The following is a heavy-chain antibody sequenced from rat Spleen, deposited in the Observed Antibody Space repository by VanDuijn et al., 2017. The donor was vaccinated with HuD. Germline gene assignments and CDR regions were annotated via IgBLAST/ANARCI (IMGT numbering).Heavy chain of an antibody. CDR2: IWGDGST. Sequence: QVQLKESGPGLVQSSQTLSLTCTVSGFSLTSYGVNWVRQPPGKGLEWMGGIWGDGSTNYNSALKSRLSISRDTSKSQVFLKMNSLQTEDTAIYFCARDGDWGQGVMVTVSS. CDR3: ARDGD. CDR1: GFSLTSYG. J-gene: IGHJ2*01. V-gene: IGHV2-15*01.